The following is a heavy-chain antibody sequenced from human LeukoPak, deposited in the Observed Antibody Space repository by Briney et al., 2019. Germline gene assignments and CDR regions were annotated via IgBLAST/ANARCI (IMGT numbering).Heavy chain of an antibody. CDR1: GYTFTGYY. CDR2: FDPEDGET. D-gene: IGHD2-15*01. J-gene: IGHJ4*02. Sequence: GASVKVSCKASGYTFTGYYMHWVRQAPEKGLEWMGGFDPEDGETIYAQKFQGRVTMTEDTSTDTAYMELSSLRSEDTAVYYCATVGWVAARYCSGGSCSGGPLDYWGQGTLVTVSS. CDR3: ATVGWVAARYCSGGSCSGGPLDY. V-gene: IGHV1-24*01.